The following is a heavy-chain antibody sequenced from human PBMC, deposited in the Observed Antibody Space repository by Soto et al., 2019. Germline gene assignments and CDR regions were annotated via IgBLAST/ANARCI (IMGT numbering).Heavy chain of an antibody. CDR1: GDTFSFYT. J-gene: IGHJ4*02. Sequence: QVQLVQSGAEVKKPGSSVKVSCKASGDTFSFYTINWVRQAPGLGLEWMGRVNPIVSMSNYAQKFQGRVTITADKSTNTAYMQLSSLRAEDTAIYYCAASYGSGYRAFDYWGQEALVTVSS. V-gene: IGHV1-69*02. D-gene: IGHD3-10*01. CDR2: VNPIVSMS. CDR3: AASYGSGYRAFDY.